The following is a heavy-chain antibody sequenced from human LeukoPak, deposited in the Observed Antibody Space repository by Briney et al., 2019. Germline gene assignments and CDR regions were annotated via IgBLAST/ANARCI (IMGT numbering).Heavy chain of an antibody. CDR1: GGSISSGGYS. CDR3: ARGVGDYGDYGGSLDP. J-gene: IGHJ5*02. V-gene: IGHV4-30-2*01. CDR2: IYHSGST. Sequence: SQTLSLTCAVSGGSISSGGYSWSWIRQPPGKGLEWIGYIYHSGSTYYNPSLKSRVTISVDRPKNQFSLKLSSVTAADTAVYYCARGVGDYGDYGGSLDPWGQGTLVTVSS. D-gene: IGHD4-17*01.